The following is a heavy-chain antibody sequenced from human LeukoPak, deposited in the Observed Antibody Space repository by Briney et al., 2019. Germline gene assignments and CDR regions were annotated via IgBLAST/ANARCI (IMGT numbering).Heavy chain of an antibody. J-gene: IGHJ3*02. D-gene: IGHD6-19*01. Sequence: SETLSLTCTVSGGSISSYYWSWIRQPPGKGLEWIRYIYYSGSTNYSPSLKSRVTISVDTSKNQFSLELSSVTAADTAVYYCARRVGIAVAGTSLRGYAFDIWGQGTMVTVSS. CDR3: ARRVGIAVAGTSLRGYAFDI. CDR2: IYYSGST. CDR1: GGSISSYY. V-gene: IGHV4-59*08.